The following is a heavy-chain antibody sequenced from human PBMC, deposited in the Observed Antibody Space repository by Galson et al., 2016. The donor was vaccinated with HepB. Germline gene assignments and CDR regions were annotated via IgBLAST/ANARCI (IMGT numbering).Heavy chain of an antibody. CDR1: GGSISDSTFY. CDR2: VYYSGTT. Sequence: SETLSLTCTVSGGSISDSTFYWGWIRQPPGGGLEWIGTVYYSGTTYYNTSLKNRLTIPVDTSKNQFSLKLSSMTAADTGVFYCARLGYYCGASCQLYYFFDFWGQGTPVTVSS. D-gene: IGHD2-21*01. V-gene: IGHV4-39*01. J-gene: IGHJ4*02. CDR3: ARLGYYCGASCQLYYFFDF.